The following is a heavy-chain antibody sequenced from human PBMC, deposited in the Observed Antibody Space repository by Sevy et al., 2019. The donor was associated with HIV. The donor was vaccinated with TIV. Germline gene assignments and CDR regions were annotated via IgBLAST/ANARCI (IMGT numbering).Heavy chain of an antibody. CDR2: ISAYNGNT. Sequence: ASVKVSCKASGYTFTSYGISWVRQAPGQGLEWMGWISAYNGNTNYAQKLQGRVTMTTDTSTSTAYMELRSLRSDDTAVYYCARDRESLVDGDYGIHYYYGMDVWGQGTTVTVSS. V-gene: IGHV1-18*01. CDR3: ARDRESLVDGDYGIHYYYGMDV. D-gene: IGHD4-17*01. J-gene: IGHJ6*02. CDR1: GYTFTSYG.